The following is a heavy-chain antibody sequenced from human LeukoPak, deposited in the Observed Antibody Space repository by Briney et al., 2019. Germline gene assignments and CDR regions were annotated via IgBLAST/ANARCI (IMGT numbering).Heavy chain of an antibody. CDR1: GFTFSSYS. D-gene: IGHD3-3*01. CDR2: ISSSSSYI. CDR3: ARDKAGLEWLLPGAFGY. Sequence: PGGSLRLSCAASGFTFSSYSMNWVRQAPGKGLEWVSSISSSSSYIYYADSVKGRFTISRDNAKNSLYLQMNSLRAEDTAVYYCARDKAGLEWLLPGAFGYWGQGTLVTVSS. J-gene: IGHJ4*02. V-gene: IGHV3-21*01.